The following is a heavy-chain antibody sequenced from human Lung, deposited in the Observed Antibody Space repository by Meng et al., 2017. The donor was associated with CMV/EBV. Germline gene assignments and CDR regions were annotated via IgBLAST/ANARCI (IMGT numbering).Heavy chain of an antibody. D-gene: IGHD4-17*01. Sequence: GESXKISCTASGFTFSNYWMSWVRQAPGKGLEWVANIKQDGSEKYYVDSVKGRFTISRDNAKNSLYLQMNSLRAEDTAVYYCARGLTTVTTHWFDPWGQGTLVTVSS. CDR3: ARGLTTVTTHWFDP. CDR2: IKQDGSEK. CDR1: GFTFSNYW. J-gene: IGHJ5*02. V-gene: IGHV3-7*01.